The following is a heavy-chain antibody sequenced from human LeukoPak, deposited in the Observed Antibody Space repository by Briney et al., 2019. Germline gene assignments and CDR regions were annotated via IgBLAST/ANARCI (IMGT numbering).Heavy chain of an antibody. Sequence: ASVKVSCKASGYTFTGYYMHWVRQAPGQGLEWMGWINPNSGGTNYAQKFQGRVTMTRDTSISTAYMELSRLRSDDTAVYYCAREFYDFWSGYCLDYWGQGTLVTVSS. J-gene: IGHJ4*02. V-gene: IGHV1-2*02. CDR3: AREFYDFWSGYCLDY. CDR2: INPNSGGT. D-gene: IGHD3-3*01. CDR1: GYTFTGYY.